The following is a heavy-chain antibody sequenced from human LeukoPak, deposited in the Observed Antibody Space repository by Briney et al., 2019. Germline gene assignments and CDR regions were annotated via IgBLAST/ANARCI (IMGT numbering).Heavy chain of an antibody. CDR3: ARDIPIVGATTPFGY. CDR1: GYTFTSYG. J-gene: IGHJ4*02. CDR2: ISAYNGNT. V-gene: IGHV1-18*01. Sequence: ASVKVSCKASGYTFTSYGISWVRQAPGQGLEWMGWISAYNGNTNYAQKLQGRVTMTTDTSTSTAYMELRSLRSDDTAVYYCARDIPIVGATTPFGYWGQGTLVTVSS. D-gene: IGHD1-26*01.